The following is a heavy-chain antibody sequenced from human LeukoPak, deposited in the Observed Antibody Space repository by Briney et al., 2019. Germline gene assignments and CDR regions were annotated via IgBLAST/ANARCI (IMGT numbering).Heavy chain of an antibody. CDR3: ASQYYYDSSGYYGDAFDI. V-gene: IGHV4-4*09. CDR1: GASVASYY. D-gene: IGHD3-22*01. J-gene: IGHJ3*02. Sequence: SETLSLTCTISGASVASYYWSWIRQPPGKGLEWIGYIYTSGTSNYNPSLKSRVTISLDTSKNQFSLKLSSVTAADTAVYYCASQYYYDSSGYYGDAFDIWGQGTMVTVSS. CDR2: IYTSGTS.